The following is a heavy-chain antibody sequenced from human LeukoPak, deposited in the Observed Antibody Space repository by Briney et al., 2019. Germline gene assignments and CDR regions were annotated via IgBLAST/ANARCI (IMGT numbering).Heavy chain of an antibody. V-gene: IGHV4-34*01. CDR1: GGSFSGYY. J-gene: IGHJ4*02. CDR3: ARDNILTGYLDY. D-gene: IGHD3-9*01. Sequence: SETLSLTCAVYGGSFSGYYWSWIRQPPGKGLEWIGEINHSGSTNYNPSLKSRVTMSVDTSKNQFSLKLSSVAAADTAVYYCARDNILTGYLDYWGQGTLVTVSS. CDR2: INHSGST.